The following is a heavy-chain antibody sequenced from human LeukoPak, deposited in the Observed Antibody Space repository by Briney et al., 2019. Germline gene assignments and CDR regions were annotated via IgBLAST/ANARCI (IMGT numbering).Heavy chain of an antibody. CDR1: GFTFGDYA. CDR3: TRDLMGTPPYYDSSGSIRGFDY. Sequence: GGSLRLSCTASGFTFGDYAMSWFRQAPGKGLEWVGFIRSKAYGGTTEYAASVKGRFTISRDDSKSIAYLQMNSLKTEDTAVYYCTRDLMGTPPYYDSSGSIRGFDYWGQGTLVTVSS. V-gene: IGHV3-49*03. CDR2: IRSKAYGGTT. J-gene: IGHJ4*02. D-gene: IGHD3-22*01.